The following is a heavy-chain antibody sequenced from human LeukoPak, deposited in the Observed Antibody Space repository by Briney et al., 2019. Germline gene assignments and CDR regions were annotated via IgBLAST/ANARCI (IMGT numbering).Heavy chain of an antibody. D-gene: IGHD3-16*01. Sequence: GRSLRLSCAASGFTFDDYAMHWVRQAPGKGLEWVSSVFDSGTPSYYADAVKGRFTISRHNSRNTFYLEMENLRVEDSATYYCTKAVGGGRDAYDIWGQGTRVIVSS. CDR3: TKAVGGGRDAYDI. CDR1: GFTFDDYA. J-gene: IGHJ3*02. CDR2: VFDSGTPS. V-gene: IGHV3-23*05.